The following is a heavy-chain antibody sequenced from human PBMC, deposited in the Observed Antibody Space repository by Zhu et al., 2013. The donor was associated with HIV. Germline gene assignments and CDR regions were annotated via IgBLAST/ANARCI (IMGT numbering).Heavy chain of an antibody. J-gene: IGHJ4*02. D-gene: IGHD6-19*01. CDR1: GDTFSAYT. V-gene: IGHV1-69*01. Sequence: QVQLVQSGAEVKKPGSSVRVSCKASGDTFSAYTISWIRQAPGQGLEWMGGIIPVFGKPKYAQKFQGGRATITADESTNTAYLELRGLRSDDTAVYYCAREAVPGNWGQGTLVTVSS. CDR2: IIPVFGKP. CDR3: AREAVPGN.